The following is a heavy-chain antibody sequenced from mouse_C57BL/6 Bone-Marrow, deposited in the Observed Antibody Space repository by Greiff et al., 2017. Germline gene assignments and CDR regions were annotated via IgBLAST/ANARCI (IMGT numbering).Heavy chain of an antibody. CDR3: ARDYDYHGLYAMDY. V-gene: IGHV1-69*01. D-gene: IGHD2-4*01. CDR2: IDPSDSYT. Sequence: QVQLQQPGAELVMPGASVKLSCKASGYTFTSYWMHWVKQRPGQGLEWIGEIDPSDSYTNYNQKFKGKSTLTVDKSSSTAYMQLSSLTSEDSAVYYCARDYDYHGLYAMDYWGQGTSVTVSS. J-gene: IGHJ4*01. CDR1: GYTFTSYW.